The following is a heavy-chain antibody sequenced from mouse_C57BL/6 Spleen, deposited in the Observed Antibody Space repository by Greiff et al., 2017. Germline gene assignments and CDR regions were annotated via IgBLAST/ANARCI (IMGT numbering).Heavy chain of an antibody. J-gene: IGHJ3*01. D-gene: IGHD2-1*01. CDR3: RRKGVYGISWFAD. Sequence: QVQLKESGAELVRPGASVTLSCKASGYTFTDYEMHWVKQTPVHGLEWIGAIDPETGGTAYNQKFKGKAILTADKSSSTAYMELRSLTSEDSAVYYCRRKGVYGISWFADWGQGTLVTVSA. CDR1: GYTFTDYE. V-gene: IGHV1-15*01. CDR2: IDPETGGT.